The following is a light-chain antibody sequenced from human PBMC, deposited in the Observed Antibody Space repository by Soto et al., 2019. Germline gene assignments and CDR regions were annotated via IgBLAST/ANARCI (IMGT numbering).Light chain of an antibody. Sequence: EIVLTQSPATLSLSPGERATLSCRASQSINSNLAWYQQKPGQAPRLLIYSASTRATGVPTRFSGSRSGAEFTLTINSLQSEDFAVYYCQPYNNWPLTFGGGTKVDI. CDR3: QPYNNWPLT. J-gene: IGKJ4*01. CDR1: QSINSN. V-gene: IGKV3-15*01. CDR2: SAS.